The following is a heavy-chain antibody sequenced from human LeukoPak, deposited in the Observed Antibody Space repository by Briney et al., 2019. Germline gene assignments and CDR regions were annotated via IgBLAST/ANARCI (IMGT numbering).Heavy chain of an antibody. Sequence: PGGSLRLSCAASGFTFDDYAMHWVRQAPGKGLEWVSGISWNSGSIGYADSVKGRFTISRDNAKNSLYLQMNSLRAEDTALYYCAKDPHYYDSSGHDYWGQGTLVTVSS. CDR3: AKDPHYYDSSGHDY. V-gene: IGHV3-9*01. J-gene: IGHJ4*02. CDR2: ISWNSGSI. CDR1: GFTFDDYA. D-gene: IGHD3-22*01.